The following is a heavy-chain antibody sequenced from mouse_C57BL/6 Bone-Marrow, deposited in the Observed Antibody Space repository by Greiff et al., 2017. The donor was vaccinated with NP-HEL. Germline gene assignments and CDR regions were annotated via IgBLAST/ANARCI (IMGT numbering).Heavy chain of an antibody. CDR1: GYTFTNYW. CDR3: ARQGWYFDV. V-gene: IGHV1-63*01. CDR2: ICHGGGYN. J-gene: IGHJ1*03. Sequence: QVQLKQSGAELVRPGTSVKMSCKASGYTFTNYWIGWAKQRPGHGLEWIGDICHGGGYNNYNEKFKGKDTLTADKSSSTGYMQLSGRTSEDSASYYCARQGWYFDVWGTGTTVTVAS.